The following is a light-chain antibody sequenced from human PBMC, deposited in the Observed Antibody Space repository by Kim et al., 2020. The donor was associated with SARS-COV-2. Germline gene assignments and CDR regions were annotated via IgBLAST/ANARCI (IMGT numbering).Light chain of an antibody. J-gene: IGKJ4*01. Sequence: PGERATPSCRASQSVSSNLAWYQQKPGQAPRLLIYGASTRATGIPARFSGSGSGTEFTLTISSLQSEDFAVYYCQQYNNWPLALTFGGGTKVDIK. V-gene: IGKV3-15*01. CDR2: GAS. CDR3: QQYNNWPLALT. CDR1: QSVSSN.